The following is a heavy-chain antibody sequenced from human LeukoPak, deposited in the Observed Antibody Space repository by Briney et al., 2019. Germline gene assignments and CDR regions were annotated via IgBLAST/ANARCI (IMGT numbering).Heavy chain of an antibody. V-gene: IGHV4-59*01. J-gene: IGHJ4*02. CDR3: ARDPDYGDYRFDY. D-gene: IGHD4-17*01. Sequence: PSETLSLTCTVSGGSISSYYWSWIRQPPGKGLEWIGYIHYSGSTKYNPSLKSRVTISVDTSKNQFSLELSSVTAADTAVYYCARDPDYGDYRFDYWGQGTLVTVSS. CDR2: IHYSGST. CDR1: GGSISSYY.